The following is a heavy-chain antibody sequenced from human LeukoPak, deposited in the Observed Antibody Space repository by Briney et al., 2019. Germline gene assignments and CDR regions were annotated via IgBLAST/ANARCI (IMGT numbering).Heavy chain of an antibody. CDR1: GGSISTFY. J-gene: IGHJ3*02. V-gene: IGHV4-59*01. Sequence: SETLSLTCTVSGGSISTFYWSWLRQPPGKGLEWIGHIYYTGSTNYNPSLKSRVTISVDTSKNQFPLRLSSVTAADTAVYYCARGINISSWYGGAFDIWGQGTMATVSS. CDR2: IYYTGST. D-gene: IGHD6-13*01. CDR3: ARGINISSWYGGAFDI.